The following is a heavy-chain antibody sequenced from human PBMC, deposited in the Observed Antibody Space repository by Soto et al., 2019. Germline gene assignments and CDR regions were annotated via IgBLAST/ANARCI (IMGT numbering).Heavy chain of an antibody. D-gene: IGHD3-3*01. V-gene: IGHV1-2*02. Sequence: QLHLVQSGAVVKKPGASVTVSCSASGYPVTAYYMHWVRQAPGRGLEWMGGINPATGAAKYTQTFQGRGTMARDTSTSTGFMELSGLTFEDTAVFFCARGGGVGVAGSAAFDMWGQGTLVTVSS. CDR3: ARGGGVGVAGSAAFDM. CDR2: INPATGAA. CDR1: GYPVTAYY. J-gene: IGHJ3*02.